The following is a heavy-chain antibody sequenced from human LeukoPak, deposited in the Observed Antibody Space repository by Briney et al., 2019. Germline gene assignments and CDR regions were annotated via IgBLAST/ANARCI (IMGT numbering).Heavy chain of an antibody. CDR3: AGGYCGGDCYSFTFDI. D-gene: IGHD2-21*01. CDR1: GFTFSSYG. J-gene: IGHJ3*02. V-gene: IGHV3-33*01. CDR2: IWYDGSNK. Sequence: GGSLRLSCAASGFTFSSYGMHWVRQAPGKGLEWVAVIWYDGSNKYYADSVKGRFTISRDNSKNTLYLQMNSLRAEDTAVYYCAGGYCGGDCYSFTFDIWGQGTMVTVSS.